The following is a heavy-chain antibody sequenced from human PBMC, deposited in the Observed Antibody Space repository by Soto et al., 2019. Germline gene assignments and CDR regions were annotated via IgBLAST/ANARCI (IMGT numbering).Heavy chain of an antibody. Sequence: PGGSLRLSXAASGFTFSSYSMNWVRQAPGKGLEWVSSISSSSSYIYYADSVKGRFTISRDNAKNSLYLQMNSLRAEDTAVYYCARGKGYGGILKYYDFWSGSPNWFDPWGQGTLVTVSS. CDR2: ISSSSSYI. V-gene: IGHV3-21*01. CDR3: ARGKGYGGILKYYDFWSGSPNWFDP. J-gene: IGHJ5*02. D-gene: IGHD3-3*01. CDR1: GFTFSSYS.